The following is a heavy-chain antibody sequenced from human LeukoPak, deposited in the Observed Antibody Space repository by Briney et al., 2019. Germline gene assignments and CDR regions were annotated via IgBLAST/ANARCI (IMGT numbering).Heavy chain of an antibody. Sequence: SETLSLTCIVSGYSISSGYYWGWIRQPPGKGLEWIGSIYHSGSSLYNPSLKSRVTISVDTSKNQFSLKLSSVTAADTAAYYCARDLNRVFDIWGQGTMVTVSS. J-gene: IGHJ3*02. CDR2: IYHSGSS. D-gene: IGHD2/OR15-2a*01. CDR1: GYSISSGYY. V-gene: IGHV4-38-2*02. CDR3: ARDLNRVFDI.